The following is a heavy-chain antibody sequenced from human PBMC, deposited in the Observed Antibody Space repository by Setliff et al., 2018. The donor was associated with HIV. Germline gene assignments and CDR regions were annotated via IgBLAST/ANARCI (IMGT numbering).Heavy chain of an antibody. Sequence: PSETLSLTCTVSGGSISSSSYYWGWIRQPPGKGLEWIGSSYYSGSTYCNPSLKSRVIISIDMSKNQFSLKLSSVTAADTAVYYCATHVGDRGSDYYYFMDVWGKGTTVTVSS. V-gene: IGHV4-39*01. CDR3: ATHVGDRGSDYYYFMDV. CDR1: GGSISSSSYY. D-gene: IGHD2-15*01. J-gene: IGHJ6*03. CDR2: SYYSGST.